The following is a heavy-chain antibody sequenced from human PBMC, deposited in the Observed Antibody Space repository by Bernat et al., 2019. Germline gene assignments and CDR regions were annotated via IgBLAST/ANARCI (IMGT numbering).Heavy chain of an antibody. Sequence: QVQLVQSGAEVKKPGASVKVSCKASGYTFTSYGISWVRQAPGQGLEWMGWISAYNGNTNYAQKLQGRVTMTTDTSTSTAYMELRSLRSDDTAVYYCARDRILDCSGGSCPIDYWGQGTLVTVSS. J-gene: IGHJ4*02. V-gene: IGHV1-18*01. CDR1: GYTFTSYG. D-gene: IGHD2-15*01. CDR3: ARDRILDCSGGSCPIDY. CDR2: ISAYNGNT.